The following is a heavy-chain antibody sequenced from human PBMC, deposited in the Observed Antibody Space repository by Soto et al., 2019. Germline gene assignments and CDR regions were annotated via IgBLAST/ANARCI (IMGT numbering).Heavy chain of an antibody. CDR1: GFTFSSYA. CDR3: AEGPIFGVENIYSY. J-gene: IGHJ4*02. Sequence: EVQLLESGGGLVQPGGSLRLSCAASGFTFSSYAMSWVRQAPGKGLEWVAGMSGSGGTKYYRDSGKGRFTISRDNSKQTRYLQMNSLGAEDTALYYCAEGPIFGVENIYSYGGQGTLVTVSS. V-gene: IGHV3-23*01. CDR2: MSGSGGTK. D-gene: IGHD3-3*01.